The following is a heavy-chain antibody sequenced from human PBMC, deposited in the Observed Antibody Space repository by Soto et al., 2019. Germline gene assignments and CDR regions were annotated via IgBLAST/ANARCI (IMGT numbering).Heavy chain of an antibody. Sequence: SETLSLTCAVYGGSFSGYYWSWIRQPPGKGLEWIGEINHSGSTNYNPSLKSRVTISVDTSKNQFSLKLSSVTAADTAVYYCARRVGDGGGYYDFWSGYYYFDYWGQGTLVTVSS. CDR1: GGSFSGYY. J-gene: IGHJ4*02. CDR3: ARRVGDGGGYYDFWSGYYYFDY. D-gene: IGHD3-3*01. V-gene: IGHV4-34*01. CDR2: INHSGST.